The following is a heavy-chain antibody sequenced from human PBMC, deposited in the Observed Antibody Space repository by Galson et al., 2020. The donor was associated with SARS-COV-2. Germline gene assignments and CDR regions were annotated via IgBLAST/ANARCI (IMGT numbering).Heavy chain of an antibody. CDR3: ARRNVLILPSGWVYGMVV. V-gene: IGHV4-59*08. CDR1: GGSISSSS. CDR2: IYYSGTT. J-gene: IGHJ6*01. Sequence: PSETLSLTCTVSGGSISSSSWSWIRQPPGKGLEWIGYIYYSGTTNYNPSLKGRVTISVDTYKKQFSLKLNSVTAADTAVYYCARRNVLILPSGWVYGMVV. D-gene: IGHD2-8*02.